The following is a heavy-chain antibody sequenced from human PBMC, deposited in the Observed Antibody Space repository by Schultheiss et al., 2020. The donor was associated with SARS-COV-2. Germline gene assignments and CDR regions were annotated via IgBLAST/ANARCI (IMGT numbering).Heavy chain of an antibody. CDR2: ISWNSGSI. CDR1: GFTFDDYA. V-gene: IGHV3-9*01. Sequence: SLKISCAASGFTFDDYAMHWVRQAPGKGLEWVSGISWNSGSIGYADSVKGRFTISRDNAKNSLYLQMNSLRAEDTAVYYCTRGAPMVTREFDPWGQGTLVTVSS. D-gene: IGHD4-17*01. CDR3: TRGAPMVTREFDP. J-gene: IGHJ5*02.